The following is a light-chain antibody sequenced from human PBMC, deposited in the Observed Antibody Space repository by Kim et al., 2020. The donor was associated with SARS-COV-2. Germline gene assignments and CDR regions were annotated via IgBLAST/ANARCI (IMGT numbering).Light chain of an antibody. Sequence: ASVKLTCTLSSGHSSYAIAWHQQQPEKGPRYLMKLNSDGSHSKGGGIPDRFSGSSSGAERYLTISSLQSEDEADYYCQTWGTGTWVFGGGTQLTVL. CDR3: QTWGTGTWV. CDR2: LNSDGSH. V-gene: IGLV4-69*01. CDR1: SGHSSYA. J-gene: IGLJ3*02.